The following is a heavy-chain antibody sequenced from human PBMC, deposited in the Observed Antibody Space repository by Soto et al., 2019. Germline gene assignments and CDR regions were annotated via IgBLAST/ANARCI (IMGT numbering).Heavy chain of an antibody. V-gene: IGHV3-23*01. CDR1: GFTFSSYA. CDR2: ISGSGGST. D-gene: IGHD6-19*01. CDR3: AKAPAVLPAPQFDY. Sequence: PGGSLRLSCAASGFTFSSYAMSWVRQAPGKGLEWVSAISGSGGSTYYADSVKGRFTISRDNSKNTLYLQMNSLRAEDTAVYYSAKAPAVLPAPQFDYWGQGTLVTVSS. J-gene: IGHJ4*02.